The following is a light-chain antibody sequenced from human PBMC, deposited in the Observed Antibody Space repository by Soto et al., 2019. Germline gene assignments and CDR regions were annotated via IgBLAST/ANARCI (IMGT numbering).Light chain of an antibody. V-gene: IGLV2-23*02. CDR2: EVN. J-gene: IGLJ1*01. Sequence: ALTQPASVSGSPGQSITISCTGTSGDFGSYNLVSWYQHHPGKAPQLMIYEVNKRPSGVSDRFSGSKSGNTASLTISGLQSEDETDYYCCSYAGSSTPFVFGTGTKVTVL. CDR3: CSYAGSSTPFV. CDR1: SGDFGSYNL.